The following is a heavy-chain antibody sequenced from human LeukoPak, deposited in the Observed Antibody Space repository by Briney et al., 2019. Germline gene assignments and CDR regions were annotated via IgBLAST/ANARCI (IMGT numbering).Heavy chain of an antibody. J-gene: IGHJ4*02. CDR2: ISGSGSST. CDR3: ARDQRYCSSSSCPWEPFDY. Sequence: PGGSLRLSCAASGFTFSNYAMNWVRQAPGKGLEWVSSISGSGSSTYYADSVKGRFTISRDNSKNTLFLQMNSLRAEDTAVYYCARDQRYCSSSSCPWEPFDYWGQGTLVTVSS. CDR1: GFTFSNYA. D-gene: IGHD2-2*01. V-gene: IGHV3-23*01.